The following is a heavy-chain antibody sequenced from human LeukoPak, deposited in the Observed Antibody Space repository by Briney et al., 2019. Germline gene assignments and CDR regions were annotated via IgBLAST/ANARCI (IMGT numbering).Heavy chain of an antibody. D-gene: IGHD3-10*01. CDR1: GFTFSSYS. Sequence: GGSLRLSCAASGFTFSSYSMNWVRQAPGKGLEWVSSISSSNSYIYYADSVKGRFTISRDNAKNSLYLQMNSLRAEDTAVYYCARDQVHAAVKYGMDVWGQGTTVTVSS. J-gene: IGHJ6*02. CDR2: ISSSNSYI. V-gene: IGHV3-21*01. CDR3: ARDQVHAAVKYGMDV.